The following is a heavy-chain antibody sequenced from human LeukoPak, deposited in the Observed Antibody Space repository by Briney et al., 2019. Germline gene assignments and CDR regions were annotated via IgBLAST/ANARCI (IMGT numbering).Heavy chain of an antibody. D-gene: IGHD3-22*01. J-gene: IGHJ6*02. V-gene: IGHV1-2*02. CDR2: INPNSGGT. Sequence: ASVKVSCKASGYTFTGYYMHWVRQAPGQGLEWMGWINPNSGGTNYAQKFQGRVTMTSDTSISTAYMELSRLRSDDTAVYYCARTYYYDSSGYSGYYYGVDAWGQGTTVTVSS. CDR3: ARTYYYDSSGYSGYYYGVDA. CDR1: GYTFTGYY.